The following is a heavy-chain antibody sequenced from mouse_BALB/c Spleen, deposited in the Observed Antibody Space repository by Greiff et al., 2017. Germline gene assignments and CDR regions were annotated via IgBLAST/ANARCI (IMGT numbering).Heavy chain of an antibody. CDR3: ARSWDWFAY. CDR2: INPSTGYT. CDR1: GYSFTSYC. V-gene: IGHV1-7*01. J-gene: IGHJ3*01. Sequence: VQLQQSGAELAKPGASVKMSCKASGYSFTSYCMHWVKQRPGQGLEWIGYINPSTGYTEYNQKFKDKATLTADKSSSTAYMQLSSLTSEDSAVYYCARSWDWFAYWGQGTLVTVAA. D-gene: IGHD4-1*01.